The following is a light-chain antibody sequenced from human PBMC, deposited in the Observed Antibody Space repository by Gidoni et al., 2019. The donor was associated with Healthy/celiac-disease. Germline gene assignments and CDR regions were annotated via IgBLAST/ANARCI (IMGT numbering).Light chain of an antibody. Sequence: DIQMTQSPSSLSASVGDRVTITCRASQSISNYLNWYQQKPGKAPKLLIYAASSLQSGVPSRFSGSGSGTDFTLTISSLQPEDFATYFCQQSYSALTFXGXTKVXIK. V-gene: IGKV1-39*01. CDR1: QSISNY. J-gene: IGKJ4*01. CDR2: AAS. CDR3: QQSYSALT.